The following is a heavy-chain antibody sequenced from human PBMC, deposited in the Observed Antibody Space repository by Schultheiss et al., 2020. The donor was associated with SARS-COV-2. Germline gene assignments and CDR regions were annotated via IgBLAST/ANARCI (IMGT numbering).Heavy chain of an antibody. J-gene: IGHJ4*02. Sequence: GESLKISCAASGFTFSDHYMDWVRQAPGKGLEWVGRTRNKANSYTTEYAASVKGRFTISRDDSKNTLYLQMNSLKTEDTAVYYCTTDYGGNSAFDYWGQGTLVTVSS. CDR3: TTDYGGNSAFDY. CDR2: TRNKANSYTT. V-gene: IGHV3-72*01. D-gene: IGHD4-23*01. CDR1: GFTFSDHY.